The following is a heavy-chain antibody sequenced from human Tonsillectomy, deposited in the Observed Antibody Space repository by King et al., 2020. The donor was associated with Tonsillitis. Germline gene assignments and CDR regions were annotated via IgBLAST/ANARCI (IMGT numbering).Heavy chain of an antibody. V-gene: IGHV3-43*01. CDR1: GFTFDDYT. Sequence: VQLVESGGVVVQPGGSLRLSCAASGFTFDDYTMHWLRQAPGKGLEWVSLITWDGGSTHYADSVKGRFTISRDNSKNSLYLQMNSLRTEDTALYYCAKDMGRELLPPAFFRGFPDYWGQGTLVTVSS. J-gene: IGHJ4*02. CDR3: AKDMGRELLPPAFFRGFPDY. D-gene: IGHD1-26*01. CDR2: ITWDGGST.